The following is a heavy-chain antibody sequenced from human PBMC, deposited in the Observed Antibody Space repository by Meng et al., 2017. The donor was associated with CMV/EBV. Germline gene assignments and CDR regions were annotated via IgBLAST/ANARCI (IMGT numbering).Heavy chain of an antibody. Sequence: GGSLRLSCAASGFTFSSYAMSWVRQAPGKGLEWVSVIYSGGSSTYYADSVKGRFTISRDNSKNTLYLQMNSLRAEDTAVYYCANVGGTTGQLPNDYWGQGTLVTVSS. V-gene: IGHV3-23*03. D-gene: IGHD4-11*01. CDR2: IYSGGSST. J-gene: IGHJ4*02. CDR3: ANVGGTTGQLPNDY. CDR1: GFTFSSYA.